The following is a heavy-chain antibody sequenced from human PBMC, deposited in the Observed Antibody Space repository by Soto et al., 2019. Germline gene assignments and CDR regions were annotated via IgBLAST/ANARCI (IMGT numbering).Heavy chain of an antibody. J-gene: IGHJ6*02. D-gene: IGHD3-22*01. CDR1: GFTVSSNY. Sequence: GGSLRLSCAASGFTVSSNYMSWVRQAPGKGLEWVSVIYSGGSTYYADSVKGRFTISRDNSKNTLYLQMNSLRAEDTAAYYCARERRIRDYYDSSGYYYDTGDYYYGMDVWGQGTTVTVYS. CDR3: ARERRIRDYYDSSGYYYDTGDYYYGMDV. CDR2: IYSGGST. V-gene: IGHV3-53*01.